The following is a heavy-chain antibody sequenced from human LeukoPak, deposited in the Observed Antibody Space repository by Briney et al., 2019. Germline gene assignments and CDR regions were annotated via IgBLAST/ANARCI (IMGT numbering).Heavy chain of an antibody. Sequence: ASVKVSCKVSGYTLTELSMHWVRQAPGKGLEWMGGFDPEDGETIYAQKFQGRVTMTEDTSTDTAYMELNSLRSDDTAVYYCATNPGEIVPAAKGPRGDYCYGMDVWGQGTTVTVSS. D-gene: IGHD2-2*01. CDR3: ATNPGEIVPAAKGPRGDYCYGMDV. CDR2: FDPEDGET. V-gene: IGHV1-24*01. J-gene: IGHJ6*02. CDR1: GYTLTELS.